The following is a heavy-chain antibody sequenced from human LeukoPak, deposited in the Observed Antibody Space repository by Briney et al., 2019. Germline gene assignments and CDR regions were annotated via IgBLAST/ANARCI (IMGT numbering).Heavy chain of an antibody. J-gene: IGHJ5*02. CDR2: IYHSGST. Sequence: SETLSLTCAVSGGSISSSNWWSWVRQPPGKGLEWIGEIYHSGSTNYNPSLKSRVTISVDKSKNQFSLKLSSVTAADTAVYYCARSLSYYYGSGRLPFDPWGQGTLVTVSS. D-gene: IGHD3-10*01. CDR1: GGSISSSNW. V-gene: IGHV4-4*02. CDR3: ARSLSYYYGSGRLPFDP.